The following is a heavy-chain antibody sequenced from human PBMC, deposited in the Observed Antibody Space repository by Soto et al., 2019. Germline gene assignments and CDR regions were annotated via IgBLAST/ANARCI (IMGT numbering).Heavy chain of an antibody. CDR2: IKSKTDGGTT. CDR1: GFTFSNAW. V-gene: IGHV3-15*07. D-gene: IGHD6-13*01. Sequence: PGGSLRLSCAASGFTFSNAWMNWVRQAPGKGLEWVGRIKSKTDGGTTDYAAPVKGRFTISRDDSKNKLYLQMNSLKTEDTAVYYCTTGVPAAGRYYYYYGMDVWGQGTTVTVSS. J-gene: IGHJ6*02. CDR3: TTGVPAAGRYYYYYGMDV.